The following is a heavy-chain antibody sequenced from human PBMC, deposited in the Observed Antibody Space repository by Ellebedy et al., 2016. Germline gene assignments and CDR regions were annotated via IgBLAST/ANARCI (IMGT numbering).Heavy chain of an antibody. CDR2: ISGNGRYT. CDR1: GFPFNNFS. J-gene: IGHJ4*02. V-gene: IGHV3-21*01. CDR3: ARDRGERGLLSFFDF. Sequence: GESLKISCVAYGFPFNNFSMNWVRQAPGKGLEWVASISGNGRYTDYTDSVKGRLTISRDNAKKSLFLQMDNLRAGDTATYFCARDRGERGLLSFFDFWGQGTLVTVST. D-gene: IGHD3-10*01.